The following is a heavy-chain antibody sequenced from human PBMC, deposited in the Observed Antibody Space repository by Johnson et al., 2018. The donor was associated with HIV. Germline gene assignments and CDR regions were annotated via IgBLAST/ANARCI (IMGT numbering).Heavy chain of an antibody. V-gene: IGHV3-9*01. CDR1: GFTFDDYA. D-gene: IGHD6-19*01. CDR3: AKDLAVAAMGAFDI. CDR2: ISWNSGSI. J-gene: IGHJ3*02. Sequence: VQLVESGGGLVQPGRSLRLSCAASGFTFDDYAMHWVRQAPGQGLEWVSGISWNSGSIGYADSVKGRFTISRDNAKNSLYLQMNSLRAEDTALYYCAKDLAVAAMGAFDIWGQGTMVTVSS.